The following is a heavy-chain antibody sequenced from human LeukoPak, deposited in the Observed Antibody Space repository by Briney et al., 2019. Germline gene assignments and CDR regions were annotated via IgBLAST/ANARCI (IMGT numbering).Heavy chain of an antibody. D-gene: IGHD3-22*01. V-gene: IGHV3-53*01. CDR2: IYSDGRT. J-gene: IGHJ3*02. Sequence: PGGSLRLSCAVSGFTFSNKYMTWVRQAPGKGLEWVSLIYSDGRTYYADSVKGRCTISRDNSKNTLYLQMNSLRVEDTAVYYCARGLFLSGYLDAFDIWGQGTVVTVSS. CDR1: GFTFSNKY. CDR3: ARGLFLSGYLDAFDI.